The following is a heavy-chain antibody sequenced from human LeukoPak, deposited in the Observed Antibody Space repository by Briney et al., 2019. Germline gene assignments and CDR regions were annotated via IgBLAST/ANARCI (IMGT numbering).Heavy chain of an antibody. CDR3: ASLNDPGGAAGRLRYFDL. CDR2: ISYSGSA. CDR1: GGSISITNW. J-gene: IGHJ2*01. Sequence: SETLSLTCAVSGGSISITNWWSWVRQPPGKGLEWIGEISYSGSANYNPSLKSRVTISVDTSKNQFSLKLSSVTAADTAVYYCASLNDPGGAAGRLRYFDLWGRGTLVTVSS. V-gene: IGHV4-4*02. D-gene: IGHD6-13*01.